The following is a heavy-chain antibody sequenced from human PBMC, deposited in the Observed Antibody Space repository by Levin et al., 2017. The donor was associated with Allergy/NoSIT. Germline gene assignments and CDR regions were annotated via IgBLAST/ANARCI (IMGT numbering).Heavy chain of an antibody. CDR3: ARGRGDCYTTGRWFDP. CDR1: GGSITNYY. V-gene: IGHV4-59*01. Sequence: SETLSLTCTVSGGSITNYYWTWIRQPPGKGLDWIGYIDHNGGTNYNPSLKSRVTISVDTSKNQLSLKLNSVTAADTAVYCCARGRGDCYTTGRWFDPWGQGTLVTVSS. D-gene: IGHD2-21*01. CDR2: IDHNGGT. J-gene: IGHJ5*02.